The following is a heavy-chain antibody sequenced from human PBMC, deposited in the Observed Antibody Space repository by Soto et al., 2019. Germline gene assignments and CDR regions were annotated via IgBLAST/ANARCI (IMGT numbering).Heavy chain of an antibody. D-gene: IGHD3-9*01. V-gene: IGHV4-31*03. CDR3: ARDLGWYDMLTADIRNYYMDA. CDR1: GGSISSGGYY. CDR2: IYYSGST. Sequence: PSETLSLTCTVSGGSISSGGYYWSWIRQHPGKGLEWIGYIYYSGSTYYNPSLKSRVTISVDTSKNQFSLKLSSVTAADTAVYYCARDLGWYDMLTADIRNYYMDAWGKGTTVTVS. J-gene: IGHJ6*03.